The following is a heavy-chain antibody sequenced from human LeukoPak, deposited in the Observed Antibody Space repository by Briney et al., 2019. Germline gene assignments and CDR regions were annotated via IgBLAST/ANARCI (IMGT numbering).Heavy chain of an antibody. CDR2: ISSSSSYI. J-gene: IGHJ6*03. D-gene: IGHD3-16*01. V-gene: IGHV3-21*01. Sequence: PGGSLRLSCAASGFTSSSYGMHWVRQAPGKGLEWVSSISSSSSYIYYADSVKGRFTISRDNAKNSLYLQMNSLRAEDTAVYYCARAIGGGRGYYYYMDVWGKGTTVTVSS. CDR3: ARAIGGGRGYYYYMDV. CDR1: GFTSSSYG.